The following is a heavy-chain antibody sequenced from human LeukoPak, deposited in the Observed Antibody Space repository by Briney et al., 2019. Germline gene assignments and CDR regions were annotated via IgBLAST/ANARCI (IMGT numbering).Heavy chain of an antibody. J-gene: IGHJ5*02. V-gene: IGHV4-4*07. CDR3: ARRLHPPYYDILTGYYRGRPNWFDP. Sequence: SETLSLTCTVSGGSISSYYWSWIRPPAGKGLEWIGRIYTSGSTNYNPSLKSRVTMSVDTSKNQFSLKLSSVTAADTAVYYCARRLHPPYYDILTGYYRGRPNWFDPWGQGTLVTVSS. D-gene: IGHD3-9*01. CDR1: GGSISSYY. CDR2: IYTSGST.